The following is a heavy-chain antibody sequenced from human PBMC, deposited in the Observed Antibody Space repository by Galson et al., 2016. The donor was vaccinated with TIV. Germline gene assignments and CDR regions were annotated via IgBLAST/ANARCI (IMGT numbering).Heavy chain of an antibody. CDR3: GKVGGNGDSESHLDS. J-gene: IGHJ5*01. CDR1: GFSFSNYG. Sequence: SLRLSCAASGFSFSNYGMHWVRQAPGKGLEWVAVISYSGRIKDYADSLKGRITISRDNSKDTVYLEMNSVRVEDTAVYYCGKVGGNGDSESHLDSWGHGTLVTVS. V-gene: IGHV3-30*18. D-gene: IGHD2-21*01. CDR2: ISYSGRIK.